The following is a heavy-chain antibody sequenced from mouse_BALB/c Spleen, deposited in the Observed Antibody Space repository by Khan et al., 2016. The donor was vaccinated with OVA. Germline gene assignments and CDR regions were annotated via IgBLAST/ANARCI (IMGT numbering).Heavy chain of an antibody. V-gene: IGHV9-1*02. CDR3: ARVGYSGTMDV. CDR2: INTYSGEP. CDR1: GYIFTNHG. Sequence: QIQLVQSGPELKKPGETVKISCKASGYIFTNHGMNWVKQAPGKGLKWMGWINTYSGEPTYVDDFKGRFAFSLETAASNGYLQINNHKHEDKATYFGARVGYSGTMDVWGQGTTVTVSS. J-gene: IGHJ4*01. D-gene: IGHD2-14*01.